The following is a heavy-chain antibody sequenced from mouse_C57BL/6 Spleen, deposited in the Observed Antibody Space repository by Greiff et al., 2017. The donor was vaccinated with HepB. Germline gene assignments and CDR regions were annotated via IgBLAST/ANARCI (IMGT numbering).Heavy chain of an antibody. CDR3: AREGDPGAMDY. D-gene: IGHD3-3*01. CDR1: GYTFTSYG. Sequence: VQLQESGAELARPGASVKLSCKASGYTFTSYGISWVKQRTGQGLEWIGEIYPRSGNTYYNEKFKGKATLTADKSSSTAYMELRSLTSEDSAVYFCAREGDPGAMDYWGQGTSVTVSS. V-gene: IGHV1-81*01. CDR2: IYPRSGNT. J-gene: IGHJ4*01.